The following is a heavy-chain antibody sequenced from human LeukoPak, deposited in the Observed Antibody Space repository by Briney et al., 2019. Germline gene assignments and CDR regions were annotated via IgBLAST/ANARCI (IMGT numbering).Heavy chain of an antibody. CDR1: GGSISSSSYY. D-gene: IGHD4-11*01. CDR2: IYYSGST. V-gene: IGHV4-39*01. Sequence: SETLSLTCTVSGGSISSSSYYWGWIRQPPGKGLEWIGSIYYSGSTYYNPSLKSRVTISVDTSKNQFSLKLGSVIAADTAMYYCTRGPYSNLGRFDYWGQGTLVTVSS. CDR3: TRGPYSNLGRFDY. J-gene: IGHJ4*02.